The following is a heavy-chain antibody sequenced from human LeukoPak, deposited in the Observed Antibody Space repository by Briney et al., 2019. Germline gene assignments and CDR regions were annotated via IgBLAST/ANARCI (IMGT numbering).Heavy chain of an antibody. Sequence: GASVKVSCKASGYTFTSYGFSWVRQAPGQGLEWMGWISAYNGDTNYAQKLQGRVTMTTDTSTSTAYMELRSLRSDDTAVYYCVRGARGGGTYYFDYWGQGTLVTVSS. CDR2: ISAYNGDT. D-gene: IGHD3-16*01. J-gene: IGHJ4*02. CDR3: VRGARGGGTYYFDY. CDR1: GYTFTSYG. V-gene: IGHV1-18*01.